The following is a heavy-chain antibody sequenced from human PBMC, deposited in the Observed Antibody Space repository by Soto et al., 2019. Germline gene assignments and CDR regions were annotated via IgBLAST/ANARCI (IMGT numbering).Heavy chain of an antibody. CDR1: GGSISSYY. Sequence: QVQLQESGPGLVKPSETLSLTCTVSGGSISSYYWSWIRQPPGKGLEWIGYIYYSGSTNYNPSLKSRVTISVDTSKNQFSLKLSSVTAADTAVYYCARAERVNYYDSSGYDYWGQGTLVTVSS. J-gene: IGHJ4*02. CDR3: ARAERVNYYDSSGYDY. V-gene: IGHV4-59*01. CDR2: IYYSGST. D-gene: IGHD3-22*01.